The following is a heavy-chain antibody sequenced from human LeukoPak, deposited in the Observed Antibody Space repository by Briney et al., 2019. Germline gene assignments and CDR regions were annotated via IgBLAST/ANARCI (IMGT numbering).Heavy chain of an antibody. J-gene: IGHJ6*02. D-gene: IGHD3-3*01. V-gene: IGHV3-48*01. Sequence: GGSLRLSCAASGFTFSTYSMSWVRQAPGKGLEWVSYISSSSSTISYPDSVKGRFTISRDNAKNSLYLQMNNLRAEDTAVYYCARGANYDFWSGYYSYYYYGMDVWGQGTTVTVSS. CDR3: ARGANYDFWSGYYSYYYYGMDV. CDR1: GFTFSTYS. CDR2: ISSSSSTI.